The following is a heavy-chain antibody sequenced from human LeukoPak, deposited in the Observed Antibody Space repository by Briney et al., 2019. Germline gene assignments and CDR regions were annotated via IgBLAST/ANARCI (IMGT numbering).Heavy chain of an antibody. V-gene: IGHV4-39*01. D-gene: IGHD5-18*01. J-gene: IGHJ4*02. CDR1: GGSISSSSYY. CDR3: ARRGGGYRHFDY. CDR2: IYYSGST. Sequence: PSETLSLTCTVSGGSISSSSYYWGWIRQPPGKGLEWIGGIYYSGSTYYNPSLKSRVTISVDTSKNQFSLKLSSVTAADTAVYYCARRGGGYRHFDYWGQGTLVTVSS.